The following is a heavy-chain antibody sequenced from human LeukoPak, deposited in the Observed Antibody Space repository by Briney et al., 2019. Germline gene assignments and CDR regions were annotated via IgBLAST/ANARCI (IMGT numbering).Heavy chain of an antibody. CDR3: ARAGVGWLLPNYYFDY. D-gene: IGHD3-3*01. CDR1: GGSISSSSYY. CDR2: IYYSGST. V-gene: IGHV4-39*07. J-gene: IGHJ4*02. Sequence: SETRSLTCTVSGGSISSSSYYWGWIRQPPGKGLEWIGSIYYSGSTYYNPSLKSRVTISVGTSKNQFSLKLSSVTAADTAVYYCARAGVGWLLPNYYFDYWGQGTLVTVSS.